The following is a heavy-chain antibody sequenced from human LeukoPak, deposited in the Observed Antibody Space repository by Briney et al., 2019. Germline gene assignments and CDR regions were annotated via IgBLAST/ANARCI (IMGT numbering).Heavy chain of an antibody. V-gene: IGHV1-18*01. J-gene: IGHJ4*02. CDR1: GYTFTSYG. D-gene: IGHD3-22*01. Sequence: ASVKVSCKASGYTFTSYGISWVRQALGQGLEWMGWISAYNGNTNYAQKLQGRVTMTTDTSTSTAYMELRSLRSDDTAVYYCARENYYDSSGYFNRSQFDYWGQGTLVTVSS. CDR2: ISAYNGNT. CDR3: ARENYYDSSGYFNRSQFDY.